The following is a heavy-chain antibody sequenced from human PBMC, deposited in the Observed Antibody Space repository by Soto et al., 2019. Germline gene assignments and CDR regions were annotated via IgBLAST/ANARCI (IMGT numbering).Heavy chain of an antibody. D-gene: IGHD2-2*01. V-gene: IGHV3-23*01. J-gene: IGHJ5*02. CDR3: AKDVRYCSSTSCFNWFDP. CDR1: GFTFSSYA. Sequence: GGSLRLSCAASGFTFSSYAMSWVRQAPGKGLEWVSAISGSGGSTYYADSVKGRFTNSRDNSKNTLYLQMNSLRAEDTAVYYCAKDVRYCSSTSCFNWFDPWGQGTLVTVSS. CDR2: ISGSGGST.